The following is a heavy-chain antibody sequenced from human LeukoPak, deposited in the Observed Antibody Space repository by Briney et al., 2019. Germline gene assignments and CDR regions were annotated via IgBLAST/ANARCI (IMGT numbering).Heavy chain of an antibody. Sequence: SVKFSCKASAGTLSSYTISWVRQAPQQGLKWMGRVIPILSIANYAQKFQGRVTITADKSTSTAYMELSSLRSEDTAVYYCARDPDCGGDCYRLGSNGMDVWGQGTTVTVSS. CDR3: ARDPDCGGDCYRLGSNGMDV. J-gene: IGHJ6*02. D-gene: IGHD2-21*02. CDR2: VIPILSIA. V-gene: IGHV1-69*04. CDR1: AGTLSSYT.